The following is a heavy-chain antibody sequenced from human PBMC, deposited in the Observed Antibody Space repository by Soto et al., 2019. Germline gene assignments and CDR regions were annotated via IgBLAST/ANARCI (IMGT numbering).Heavy chain of an antibody. D-gene: IGHD3-16*01. CDR1: GFTFSADW. J-gene: IGHJ4*02. V-gene: IGHV3-74*01. Sequence: GGSLRLSCAASGFTFSADWMHWVRQAPGEGLVWVSRINPDVSATGYADSVKGRFTISRDNAKNMVYLQMNSLRSDDTAVYYCARDAYGSPGYWGQGTLVTVSS. CDR3: ARDAYGSPGY. CDR2: INPDVSAT.